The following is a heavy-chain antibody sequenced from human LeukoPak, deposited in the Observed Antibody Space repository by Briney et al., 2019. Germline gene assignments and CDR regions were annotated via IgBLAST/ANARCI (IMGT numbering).Heavy chain of an antibody. J-gene: IGHJ4*02. V-gene: IGHV3-49*04. CDR1: GFTFDDYD. CDR3: TRDPSRRHDY. D-gene: IGHD2-2*01. CDR2: IGNKVNGGTT. Sequence: GSLRLSCTASGFTFDDYDMAWVRQAPGKGLEWVSFIGNKVNGGTTEYAASVKGRFTISKDASKTIAYLQMNSLKTEDTGVYYCTRDPSRRHDYWGQGTPVTVSS.